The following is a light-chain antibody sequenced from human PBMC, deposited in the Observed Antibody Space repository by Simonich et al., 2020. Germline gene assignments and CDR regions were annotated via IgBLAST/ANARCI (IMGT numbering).Light chain of an antibody. V-gene: IGKV4-1*01. CDR3: QQYYSTLYT. CDR2: WAS. J-gene: IGKJ2*01. CDR1: QSVLYSSNNKNY. Sequence: DIVMTQSPDSLAVSLGERATINCKSSQSVLYSSNNKNYLAWYQHKPGQPPKLLIYWASTRESGVPDRFSGSGSVTDFTLTISSLQAEDVAVYYCQQYYSTLYTFGQGTKLEIK.